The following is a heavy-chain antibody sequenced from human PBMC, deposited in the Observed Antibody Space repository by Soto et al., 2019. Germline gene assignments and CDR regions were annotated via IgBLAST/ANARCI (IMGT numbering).Heavy chain of an antibody. CDR1: GGSISTYY. CDR3: PSARRRGWDQGKGMVV. Sequence: SETLSLTCTVSGGSISTYYWSWIRQPPGKGLEWIGYIYYSGSTSYNPSLKSRVTISVDTSRNQLSLKLRSVTAADTAVYCCPSARRRGWDQGKGMVVLGECTTVTGAS. D-gene: IGHD3-22*01. CDR2: IYYSGST. V-gene: IGHV4-59*01. J-gene: IGHJ6*04.